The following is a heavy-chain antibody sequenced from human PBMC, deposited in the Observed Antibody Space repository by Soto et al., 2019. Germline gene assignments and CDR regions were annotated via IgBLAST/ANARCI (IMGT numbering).Heavy chain of an antibody. J-gene: IGHJ4*02. V-gene: IGHV3-15*01. D-gene: IGHD3-10*02. Sequence: SGGSLRLSCAASGFHFTNAWMSWVRQAPGKGLEWVGRIKTNTDGGTTDYAAPVKGRFTISRDDSKNTLFLQMNRLKTEDTAVYYCTTLLFGKLLHRGEIDYWGQGALVTVSS. CDR2: IKTNTDGGTT. CDR3: TTLLFGKLLHRGEIDY. CDR1: GFHFTNAW.